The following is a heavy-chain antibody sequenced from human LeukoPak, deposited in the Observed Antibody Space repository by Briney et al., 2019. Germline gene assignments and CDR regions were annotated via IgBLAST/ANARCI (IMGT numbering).Heavy chain of an antibody. D-gene: IGHD6-6*01. CDR3: ARKGTGVAARPGFDY. Sequence: PGGSLRLSCAASGFTFSSYSMNWVRQAPGKGLEWVSYISSSSSTTYYADSVKGRFTISRDNAKNSLHLQMNSLRAEDTAVYYCARKGTGVAARPGFDYWGQGTLVTVSS. V-gene: IGHV3-48*01. CDR2: ISSSSSTT. CDR1: GFTFSSYS. J-gene: IGHJ4*02.